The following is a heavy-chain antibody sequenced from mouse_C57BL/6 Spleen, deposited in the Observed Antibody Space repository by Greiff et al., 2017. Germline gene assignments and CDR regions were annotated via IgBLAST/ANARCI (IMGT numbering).Heavy chain of an antibody. CDR2: IHPNSGST. Sequence: QVQLQQPGAELVKPGASVKLSCKASGYTFTSYWMHWVKQRPGQGLEWIGMIHPNSGSTNYNEKFKSKATLTVDKSSSTAYMQLSSLTSEDSAVYYCAISPITTVVATDAMDYWGQGTSVTVSS. J-gene: IGHJ4*01. V-gene: IGHV1-64*01. CDR3: AISPITTVVATDAMDY. CDR1: GYTFTSYW. D-gene: IGHD1-1*01.